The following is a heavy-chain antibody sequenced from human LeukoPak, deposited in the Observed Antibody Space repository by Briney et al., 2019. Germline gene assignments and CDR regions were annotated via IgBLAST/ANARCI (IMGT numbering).Heavy chain of an antibody. CDR1: GFSFSTYS. CDR2: ISSSSGDI. D-gene: IGHD4-17*01. CDR3: AKDQAAFGDYDFDY. V-gene: IGHV3-21*01. J-gene: IGHJ4*02. Sequence: GGSLRLSCAASGFSFSTYSMNWVRQAPGKGPEWVSSISSSSGDIYYGDSVKGRFTISRDNAKNSLYLQMNSLRPEDTAVYFCAKDQAAFGDYDFDYWGQGTLVTVSP.